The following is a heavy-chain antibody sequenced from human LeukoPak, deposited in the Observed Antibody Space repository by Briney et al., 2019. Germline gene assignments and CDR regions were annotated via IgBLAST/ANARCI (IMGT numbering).Heavy chain of an antibody. CDR3: AKEGPNTYDFWSGYYDYYYMDV. J-gene: IGHJ6*03. D-gene: IGHD3-3*01. V-gene: IGHV3-30*02. CDR1: GFTFSSYG. CDR2: IRYDGSNK. Sequence: GGSLRLSCAASGFTFSSYGMHWVRQAPGKGLEWVAFIRYDGSNKYYADSVKGRFTISRDNSKNTLYLQMNSLRAEDTAVYYCAKEGPNTYDFWSGYYDYYYMDVWGKGTTVTVSS.